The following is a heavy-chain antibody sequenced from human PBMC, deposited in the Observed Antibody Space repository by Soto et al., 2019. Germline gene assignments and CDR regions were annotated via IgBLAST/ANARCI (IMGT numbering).Heavy chain of an antibody. D-gene: IGHD2-15*01. J-gene: IGHJ4*02. V-gene: IGHV3-23*01. Sequence: GGSLRLSCAASGFTFSSYAMSWVRQAPGKGLEWVSAISGSGGSTYYADSVKGRFTISRDNSKNTLYLQMNSLRAEDTAVYYCAKDLGYCSGGSCYSSDYWGQGTLVTVSS. CDR2: ISGSGGST. CDR1: GFTFSSYA. CDR3: AKDLGYCSGGSCYSSDY.